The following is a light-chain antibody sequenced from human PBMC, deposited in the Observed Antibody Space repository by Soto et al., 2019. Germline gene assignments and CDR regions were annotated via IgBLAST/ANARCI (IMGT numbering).Light chain of an antibody. CDR2: AAS. J-gene: IGKJ1*01. CDR3: QQYNSYTWT. CDR1: QAISTY. V-gene: IGKV1-9*01. Sequence: DIQLTQSPSLLSASVGDRVTITCRASQAISTYLAWYQQTSGKAPKLLISAASTLQRGVPSRFRGSGSGTQFTLTISSLQPEDFATYYCQQYNSYTWTFGQGTKVEIK.